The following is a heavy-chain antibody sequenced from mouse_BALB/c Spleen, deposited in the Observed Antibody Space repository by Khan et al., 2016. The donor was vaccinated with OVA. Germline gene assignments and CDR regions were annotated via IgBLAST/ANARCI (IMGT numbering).Heavy chain of an antibody. V-gene: IGHV7-3*02. CDR1: GFTFSDYY. D-gene: IGHD1-2*01. Sequence: EVELVESGGGLVEPGGSLRLSCATSGFTFSDYYMSWVRQPPGKALEWLGFIRTQASGYTTESSASVKGRFTISRDNSQSILYLQRNSLRAEDSATYYCARVDYGYGFAYWGQGTLVTVSA. CDR3: ARVDYGYGFAY. J-gene: IGHJ3*01. CDR2: IRTQASGYTT.